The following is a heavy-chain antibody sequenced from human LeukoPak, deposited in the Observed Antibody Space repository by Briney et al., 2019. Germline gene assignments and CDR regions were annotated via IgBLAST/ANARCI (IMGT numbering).Heavy chain of an antibody. D-gene: IGHD1-26*01. J-gene: IGHJ4*02. CDR2: ISSTSVFI. Sequence: PGGSLRLSCAASEFIFSTYEMNWVRQAPGKGLEWVASISSTSVFIYYAASVKGRFTISRDNAKNSLYLQMGYLRADDTAVYYCARVVGSAIRSGVDYWGQGTLVTVSS. V-gene: IGHV3-21*01. CDR3: ARVVGSAIRSGVDY. CDR1: EFIFSTYE.